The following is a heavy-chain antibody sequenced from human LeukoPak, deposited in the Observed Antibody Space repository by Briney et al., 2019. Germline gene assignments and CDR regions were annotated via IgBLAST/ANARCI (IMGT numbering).Heavy chain of an antibody. Sequence: SETPSLTCAVYGGSFSGYYWSWIRQPPGKGLEWIGEINHGGSTNYNPSLKSRVTISVDTSKNQFSLKLSSVTAADTAVYYCARGRTIFGVVPGYWGQGTLVTVSS. CDR3: ARGRTIFGVVPGY. CDR1: GGSFSGYY. CDR2: INHGGST. D-gene: IGHD3-3*01. V-gene: IGHV4-34*01. J-gene: IGHJ4*02.